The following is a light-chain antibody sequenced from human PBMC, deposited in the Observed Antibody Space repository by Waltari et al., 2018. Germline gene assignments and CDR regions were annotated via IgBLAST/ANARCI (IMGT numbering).Light chain of an antibody. CDR2: DAS. J-gene: IGKJ3*01. CDR3: QQRNNWPPGFT. CDR1: QSVGSN. Sequence: DIVLTQSEATLSVCPGEIATISCRTSQSVGSNVPWYQQKAGQPPRLLIYDASNRATGIPARFSGSGSGTDCTLTISSLEPEDFAVYYCQQRNNWPPGFTFGPGTKVDIK. V-gene: IGKV3-11*01.